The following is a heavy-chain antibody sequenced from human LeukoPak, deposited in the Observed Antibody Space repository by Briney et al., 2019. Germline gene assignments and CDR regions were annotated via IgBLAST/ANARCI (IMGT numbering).Heavy chain of an antibody. V-gene: IGHV3-30*18. J-gene: IGHJ4*02. CDR3: AKERVVVADLDFDC. CDR2: ISYDGSNK. D-gene: IGHD2-15*01. Sequence: GGSLRLSCAASGFTFSSYGMHWVRQAPGKGLEWVAVISYDGSNKYYADSVKGRFTISRDNSKNTLYLQMSSLRAEDTAVYYCAKERVVVADLDFDCWGQGTLVTVSS. CDR1: GFTFSSYG.